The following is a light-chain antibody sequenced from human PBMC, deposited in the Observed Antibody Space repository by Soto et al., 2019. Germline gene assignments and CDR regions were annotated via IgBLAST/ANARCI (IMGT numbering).Light chain of an antibody. V-gene: IGLV2-14*01. J-gene: IGLJ1*01. CDR1: SSDVGGYNY. CDR2: DVS. CDR3: SSYTSSSTPYYV. Sequence: QSALTQPASVSGSPGQSITISCTGTSSDVGGYNYVSWYQQHPGKAPKLMIYDVSNRPSGVSNRFSGSKSGHTASLTISGLQAEDEADYYCSSYTSSSTPYYVFGPGTKLTVL.